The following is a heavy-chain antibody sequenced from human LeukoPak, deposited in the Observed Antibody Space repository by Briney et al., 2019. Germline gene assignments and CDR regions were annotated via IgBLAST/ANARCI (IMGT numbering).Heavy chain of an antibody. J-gene: IGHJ4*02. CDR1: GFTFSSYA. CDR3: VREQLGNMYFDY. CDR2: ITSNGGST. Sequence: GGSLRLSCSGSGFTFSSYAMHWVRQAPGKGLEYVSGITSNGGSTYYADSVKGRFTISRDNSKNTLYLQMSSLRPEDTAVYYCVREQLGNMYFDYWGQGTLVTVSS. D-gene: IGHD1-1*01. V-gene: IGHV3-64D*06.